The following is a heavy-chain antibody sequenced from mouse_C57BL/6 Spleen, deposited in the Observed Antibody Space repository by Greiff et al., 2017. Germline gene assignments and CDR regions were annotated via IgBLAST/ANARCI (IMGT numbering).Heavy chain of an antibody. CDR1: GYAFSSSW. CDR3: ARETTVALYYFDY. V-gene: IGHV1-82*01. D-gene: IGHD1-1*01. Sequence: QVHVKQSGPELVKPGASVKISCKASGYAFSSSWMNWVKQRPGKGLEWIGRIYPGDGDTNYNGKFKGKATLTADKSSSTAYMQLSSLTSEDSAVYFCARETTVALYYFDYWGQGTTLTVSS. CDR2: IYPGDGDT. J-gene: IGHJ2*01.